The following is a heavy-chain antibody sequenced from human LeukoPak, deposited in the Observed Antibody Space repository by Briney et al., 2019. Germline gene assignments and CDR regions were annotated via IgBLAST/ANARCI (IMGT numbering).Heavy chain of an antibody. V-gene: IGHV3-48*04. D-gene: IGHD2-2*01. Sequence: PGGSLRLSCAASGFTFRSYNMNRVRQAPGKGLQWVSFISSGGTTIYYADSVKGRFTISRDNAKNSLYLQMNSLRAEDTAVYYCASGGYCSSTSCYVRANNWFDPWGQGTLVTVSS. CDR3: ASGGYCSSTSCYVRANNWFDP. CDR2: ISSGGTTI. CDR1: GFTFRSYN. J-gene: IGHJ5*02.